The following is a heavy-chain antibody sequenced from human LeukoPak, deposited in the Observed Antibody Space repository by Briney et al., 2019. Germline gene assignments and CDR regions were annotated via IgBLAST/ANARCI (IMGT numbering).Heavy chain of an antibody. CDR3: AKDTSYGSGTYYHFDY. D-gene: IGHD3-10*01. Sequence: PGGSLRLSCAASGFTFNTYAMSWVRQAPGKGLEWVSSMSGSGSSTYYADSVKGRFTISRDNSKNTLYLQMNSLRAEDTALYYCAKDTSYGSGTYYHFDYWGQGTPVTVSS. V-gene: IGHV3-23*01. J-gene: IGHJ4*02. CDR2: MSGSGSST. CDR1: GFTFNTYA.